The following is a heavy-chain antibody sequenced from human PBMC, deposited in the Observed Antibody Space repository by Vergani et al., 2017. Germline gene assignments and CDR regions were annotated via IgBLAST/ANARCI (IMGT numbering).Heavy chain of an antibody. D-gene: IGHD2-15*01. J-gene: IGHJ3*02. Sequence: EVQLVESGGGLVQPGRSLRLSCAASGFTFDDYAMHWVRQAPGKGLEWVSGISWNSGSIGYADSVKGRFTISRDKAKNSLYLQMNSLRAEDTALYYCAKARYCSGGSCYLLDIWGQGTMVTVSS. V-gene: IGHV3-9*01. CDR2: ISWNSGSI. CDR1: GFTFDDYA. CDR3: AKARYCSGGSCYLLDI.